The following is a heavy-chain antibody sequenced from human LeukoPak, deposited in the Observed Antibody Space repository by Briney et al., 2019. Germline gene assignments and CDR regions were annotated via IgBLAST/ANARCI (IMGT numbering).Heavy chain of an antibody. J-gene: IGHJ5*02. CDR2: IYYSGST. V-gene: IGHV4-39*01. CDR3: ARRVDYYGSGSQNWFDP. D-gene: IGHD3-10*01. CDR1: GGSISSSSYY. Sequence: PSETLSLTCTVSGGSISSSSYYWGWIRQPPGKGLEWIGSIYYSGSTYYNPSLKSRVTISADTSKNQFSLKLSSVTAADTAVYYCARRVDYYGSGSQNWFDPWGRGTLVTVSS.